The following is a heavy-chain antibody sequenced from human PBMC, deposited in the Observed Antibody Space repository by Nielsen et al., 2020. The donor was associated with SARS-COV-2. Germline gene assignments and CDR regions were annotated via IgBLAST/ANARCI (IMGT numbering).Heavy chain of an antibody. CDR1: GFAYNNYA. Sequence: SLKISCAASGFAYNNYAMNWVRQAPGKGLEWVSGISWNSGSIGYADSVKGRFTISRDNAKNSLYLQMNSLRAEDTALYYCAKGPIGELSVWGQGTLVTVSS. J-gene: IGHJ4*02. CDR2: ISWNSGSI. D-gene: IGHD3-10*01. CDR3: AKGPIGELSV. V-gene: IGHV3-9*01.